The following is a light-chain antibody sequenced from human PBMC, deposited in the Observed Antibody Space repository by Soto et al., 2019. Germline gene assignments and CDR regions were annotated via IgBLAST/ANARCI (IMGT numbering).Light chain of an antibody. V-gene: IGKV1-9*01. CDR3: QQVNNYPYT. CDR1: HGVSSY. CDR2: GAS. J-gene: IGKJ2*01. Sequence: IQLTQSPSSLSASVGDRVTITCRASHGVSSYLAWYQQNPGKAPRLLIYGASTLQTGVPSRFSGSGSGTDFTLTISSLQPEDFATYYCQQVNNYPYTFGQGTKLVI.